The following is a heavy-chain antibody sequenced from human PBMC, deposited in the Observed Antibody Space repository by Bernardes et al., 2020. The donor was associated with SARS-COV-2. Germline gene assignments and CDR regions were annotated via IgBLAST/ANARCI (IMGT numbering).Heavy chain of an antibody. D-gene: IGHD3-22*01. V-gene: IGHV1-18*01. CDR1: GYTFISFG. Sequence: ASVKVSCKAFGYTFISFGVSWVRQAPGQGLEWVGWIGPYNGNTKYAQKLQGRVSLTTDTATSTAYMEVRSLRSDDTAVYYCARSYYDTSDHTGARNDHWGQGTLVHVSS. CDR3: ARSYYDTSDHTGARNDH. CDR2: IGPYNGNT. J-gene: IGHJ4*02.